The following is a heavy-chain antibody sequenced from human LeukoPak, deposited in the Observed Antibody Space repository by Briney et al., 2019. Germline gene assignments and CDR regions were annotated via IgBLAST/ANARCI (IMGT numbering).Heavy chain of an antibody. D-gene: IGHD5-18*01. CDR1: GFTFSTYT. V-gene: IGHV3-21*01. J-gene: IGHJ4*02. CDR2: ITSAGNFI. CDR3: AREGRGYSYAFEY. Sequence: GGSLRLSCAASGFTFSTYTMIWLRQAPGKGLEWVSSITSAGNFIYYADSLRGRFTTPTDNGQNTLYLQMNSLRAEDTAVYYCAREGRGYSYAFEYWGQGTLVTVSS.